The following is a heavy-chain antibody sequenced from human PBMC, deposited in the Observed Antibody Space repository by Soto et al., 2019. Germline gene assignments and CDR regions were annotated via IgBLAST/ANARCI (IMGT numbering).Heavy chain of an antibody. CDR1: AGTFSIYA. D-gene: IGHD3-22*01. Sequence: SSVNVSCKAAAGTFSIYAISWVRQALGEGLEWMGGIIPIFGTANYAQKFQSRVTITADESTSTAYMELSSLRSEDTAVYYCARDWTYYDSSPGYFDYWGQGTLVTASS. CDR3: ARDWTYYDSSPGYFDY. J-gene: IGHJ4*02. V-gene: IGHV1-69*13. CDR2: IIPIFGTA.